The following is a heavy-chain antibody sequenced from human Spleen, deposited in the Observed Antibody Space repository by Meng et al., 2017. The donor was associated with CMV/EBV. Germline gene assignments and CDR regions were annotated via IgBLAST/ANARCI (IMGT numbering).Heavy chain of an antibody. V-gene: IGHV3-9*01. CDR2: ITWNSGYI. CDR3: AKDMGAIAAAAEY. D-gene: IGHD6-13*01. CDR1: GFTFDDYA. J-gene: IGHJ4*02. Sequence: SLKISCAASGFTFDDYAMQWVRQAPGKGLEWVSTITWNSGYIGYADSVKGRFTISRDNAKNSLYLQMNGLRVEDTALYYCAKDMGAIAAAAEYWGQGTLVTVSS.